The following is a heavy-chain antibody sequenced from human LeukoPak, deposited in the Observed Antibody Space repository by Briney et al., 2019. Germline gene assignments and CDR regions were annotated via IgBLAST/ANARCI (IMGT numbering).Heavy chain of an antibody. V-gene: IGHV7-4-1*02. CDR3: ARVSHRDGYNWDY. J-gene: IGHJ4*02. CDR2: INTNTGNP. CDR1: GYTFTSYG. Sequence: ASVKVSCKASGYTFTSYGISWVRQAPGQGLEWMGWINTNTGNPTYAQGFTGRFVFSLDTSVSTAYLQISSLKAEDTAVYYCARVSHRDGYNWDYWGQGTLVTVSS. D-gene: IGHD5-24*01.